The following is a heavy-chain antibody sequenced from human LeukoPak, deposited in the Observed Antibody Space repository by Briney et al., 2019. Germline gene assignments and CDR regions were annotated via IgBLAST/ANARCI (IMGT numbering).Heavy chain of an antibody. V-gene: IGHV1-2*02. J-gene: IGHJ6*02. D-gene: IGHD1-26*01. Sequence: GASVKVSCKASGYTFTGYYMHWVRQAPGQGLEWMGWINPNSGGTNYAQKFQGRVTITRDTSASTAYMELSSLRSEDTAVYYCARDGRTTWELSGMDVWGQGTTVTVSS. CDR2: INPNSGGT. CDR1: GYTFTGYY. CDR3: ARDGRTTWELSGMDV.